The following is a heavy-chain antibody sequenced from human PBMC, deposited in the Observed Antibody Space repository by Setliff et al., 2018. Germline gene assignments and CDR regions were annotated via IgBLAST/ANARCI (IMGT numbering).Heavy chain of an antibody. CDR1: GFTFNTYW. CDR3: TRGGRYCNYRNCPRAYQ. D-gene: IGHD2-15*01. V-gene: IGHV3-74*01. J-gene: IGHJ1*01. Sequence: GESLTISCAASGFTFNTYWMHWVRQAPGKGLVWFSHINSDGSGTSYADSVRGRFTISRGNAESSLYLQMNNLSAEDTALYYCTRGGRYCNYRNCPRAYQWGQGTPVTVSS. CDR2: INSDGSGT.